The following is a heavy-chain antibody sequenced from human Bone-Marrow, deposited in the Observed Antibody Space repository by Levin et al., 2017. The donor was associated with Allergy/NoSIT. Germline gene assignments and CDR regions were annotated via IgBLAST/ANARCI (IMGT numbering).Heavy chain of an antibody. Sequence: ASVKVSCKASGYTFTSYYMHWVRQAPGQGLEWMGIINPSGGSTSYAQKFQCRVTMTRDTSTSTVYMELSSLRSEDTAVYYCARDLGDILTGYVFDYWGQGTLVTVSS. CDR2: INPSGGST. CDR3: ARDLGDILTGYVFDY. CDR1: GYTFTSYY. V-gene: IGHV1-46*01. J-gene: IGHJ4*02. D-gene: IGHD3-9*01.